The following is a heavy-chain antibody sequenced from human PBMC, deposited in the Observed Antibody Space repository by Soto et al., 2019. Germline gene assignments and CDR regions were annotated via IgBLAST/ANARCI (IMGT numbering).Heavy chain of an antibody. J-gene: IGHJ1*01. V-gene: IGHV2-5*02. CDR3: APRRSYSSSSTYFQL. CDR2: IYWDDDK. Sequence: QITLKESGPTLVKPTQTLTLTCTFSGFSLSTSGVGVGWIRQPPGKALEWLALIYWDDDKRYSPSLKSRLTITKDTTKNQVVITMTNMDPVDTATYYCAPRRSYSSSSTYFQLWGQGTLVTVSS. CDR1: GFSLSTSGVG. D-gene: IGHD6-6*01.